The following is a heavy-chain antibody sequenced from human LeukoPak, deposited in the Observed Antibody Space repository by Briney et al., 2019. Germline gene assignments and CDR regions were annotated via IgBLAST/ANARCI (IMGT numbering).Heavy chain of an antibody. D-gene: IGHD3-10*01. Sequence: ASVKVSCKASGYTFTSYDINWVRQATGQGLEWMGWMNPNSGNTGYAQKFQGRVTMTRNTSISTAYMELSSLRSEDTAVYYCARVSWRGGYYYYYGMDVWGQGTTVTVSS. CDR2: MNPNSGNT. CDR3: ARVSWRGGYYYYYGMDV. J-gene: IGHJ6*02. V-gene: IGHV1-8*02. CDR1: GYTFTSYD.